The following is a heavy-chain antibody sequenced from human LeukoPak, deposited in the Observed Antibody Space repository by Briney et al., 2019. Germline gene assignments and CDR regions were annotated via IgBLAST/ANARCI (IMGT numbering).Heavy chain of an antibody. Sequence: GGSLRLSCAASGFTFSSYAMSWVRQAPGKGLEWVSAISGSGGSTYYADSVKGRITISRDNSKNTLYLQMNSLRAEDTAVYYCAKVRYYGSGSYGYYYYYGMDVWGQGTTVTVSS. J-gene: IGHJ6*02. CDR2: ISGSGGST. V-gene: IGHV3-23*01. CDR3: AKVRYYGSGSYGYYYYYGMDV. CDR1: GFTFSSYA. D-gene: IGHD3-10*01.